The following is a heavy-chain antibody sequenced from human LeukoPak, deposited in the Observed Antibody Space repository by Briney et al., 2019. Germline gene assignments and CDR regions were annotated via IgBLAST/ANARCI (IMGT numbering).Heavy chain of an antibody. CDR1: GFTFSSYG. CDR2: ISYDGSNK. J-gene: IGHJ4*02. Sequence: PGGSLRLSCAASGFTFSSYGMHWVRQATGKGLEWVAVISYDGSNKYYADSVKGRFTISRDNSKNTLYLQMNSLRAEDTAVYYCAKLSTAMADFDYWGQGTLVTVSS. D-gene: IGHD5-18*01. V-gene: IGHV3-30*18. CDR3: AKLSTAMADFDY.